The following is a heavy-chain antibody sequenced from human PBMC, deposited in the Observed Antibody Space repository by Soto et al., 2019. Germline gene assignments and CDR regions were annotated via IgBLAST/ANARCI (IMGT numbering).Heavy chain of an antibody. CDR2: ISPSGSNT. J-gene: IGHJ4*02. CDR1: GLTFNRHS. D-gene: IGHD3-16*01. V-gene: IGHV3-23*05. Sequence: HPGGSLRLSCTASGLTFNRHSMSWVRQAPGTGLEWVSTISPSGSNTHYADSVKGRFTISRDNSRNTLDFQMSSLRAADTALYYCVSWVSAHFDYWGQGTPVTVS. CDR3: VSWVSAHFDY.